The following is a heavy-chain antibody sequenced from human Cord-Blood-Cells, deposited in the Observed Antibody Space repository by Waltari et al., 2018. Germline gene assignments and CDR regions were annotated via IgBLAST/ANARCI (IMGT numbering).Heavy chain of an antibody. D-gene: IGHD2-2*01. Sequence: QVQLQQWGAGLLKPSEPLSLTCAVYGGSFSGYYWSWIRQPPGRGLAWIGEIKHSGSTNYNPALKSLVTISVATSKNHFSLNLSSFTAADTAVYYCARGGVGYCSSTSCYYFDYWGQGTLVTVSS. CDR2: IKHSGST. V-gene: IGHV4-34*01. J-gene: IGHJ4*02. CDR1: GGSFSGYY. CDR3: ARGGVGYCSSTSCYYFDY.